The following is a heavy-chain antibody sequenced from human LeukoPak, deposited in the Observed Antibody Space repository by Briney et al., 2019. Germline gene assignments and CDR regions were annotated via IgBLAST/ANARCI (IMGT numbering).Heavy chain of an antibody. J-gene: IGHJ4*02. CDR1: GFTVSGYY. D-gene: IGHD6-19*01. CDR3: AKDRGSGWGIDY. CDR2: ISGSGGST. Sequence: PGGSLRLSCAASGFTVSGYYMSWVRQAPGKGLEWVSTISGSGGSTNYADSAKGRFTISRDNSKNTLHLQMNSLRAEDTAVYHCAKDRGSGWGIDYWGQGTLVTVSS. V-gene: IGHV3-23*01.